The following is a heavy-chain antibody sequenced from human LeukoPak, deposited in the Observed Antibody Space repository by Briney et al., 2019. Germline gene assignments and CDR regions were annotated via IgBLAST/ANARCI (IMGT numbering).Heavy chain of an antibody. CDR3: ATRRSTVWWLIDY. CDR2: IYYSGGT. CDR1: GGSISSGDYY. V-gene: IGHV4-30-4*08. J-gene: IGHJ4*02. D-gene: IGHD5-12*01. Sequence: SETLSLTCTVSGGSISSGDYYWSWIRQPPGKGLEWIGYIYYSGGTYYNPSLKSRVTISVDTSKNQFSLKLSSVTAADTAVYYCATRRSTVWWLIDYWGQGTLVTVSS.